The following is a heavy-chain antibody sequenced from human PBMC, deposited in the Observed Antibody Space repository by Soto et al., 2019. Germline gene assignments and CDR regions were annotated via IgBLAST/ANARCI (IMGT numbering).Heavy chain of an antibody. CDR1: GGSFSGYY. V-gene: IGHV4-34*01. Sequence: SETLSLTCAVYGGSFSGYYWSWIRQPPGKGLEWIGEINHSGSTNYNPSLKSRVTISVDTSKNQFSLKLSSVTAADTAVYYCARLNIVATISWYFDYWGQGTLVTVSS. CDR2: INHSGST. D-gene: IGHD5-12*01. J-gene: IGHJ4*02. CDR3: ARLNIVATISWYFDY.